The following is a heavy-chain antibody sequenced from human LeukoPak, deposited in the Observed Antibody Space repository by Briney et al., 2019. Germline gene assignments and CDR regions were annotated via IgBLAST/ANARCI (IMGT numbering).Heavy chain of an antibody. V-gene: IGHV3-66*01. CDR1: GFSVSNNY. CDR2: IYSGGST. Sequence: GGSLRLSCAASGFSVSNNYMSWVRQAPGKGLEWVSVIYSGGSTFYADSVKGRFTIPRDNSKNTLYLQMNSLRAEDTAVYYCASDSYSPEYFQHWGQDTMVTVSS. D-gene: IGHD2-15*01. J-gene: IGHJ1*01. CDR3: ASDSYSPEYFQH.